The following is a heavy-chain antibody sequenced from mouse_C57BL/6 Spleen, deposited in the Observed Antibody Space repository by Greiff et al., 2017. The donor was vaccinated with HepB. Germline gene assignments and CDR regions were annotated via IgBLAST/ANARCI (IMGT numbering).Heavy chain of an antibody. CDR1: GYAFSSSW. CDR2: IYPGDGDT. Sequence: VKLVESGPELVKPGASVKISCKASGYAFSSSWMNWVKQRPGKGLEWIGRIYPGDGDTNYNGKFKGKATLTADKSSSTAYMQLSSLTSEDSAVYFCAREVYYGSSDYAMDYWGQGTTVTVSS. CDR3: AREVYYGSSDYAMDY. V-gene: IGHV1-82*01. J-gene: IGHJ4*01. D-gene: IGHD1-1*02.